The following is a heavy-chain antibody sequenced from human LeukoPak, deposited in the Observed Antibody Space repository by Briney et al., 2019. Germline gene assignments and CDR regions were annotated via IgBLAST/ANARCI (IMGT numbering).Heavy chain of an antibody. CDR3: ARLGGDLYCTSTRCLYDY. CDR1: GYRFTSYW. D-gene: IGHD2-2*01. CDR2: IYAGDSNT. V-gene: IGHV5-51*01. J-gene: IGHJ4*02. Sequence: GESLKISCKGSGYRFTSYWIGWVRRMPGKGLEWMGLIYAGDSNTRYRPSFQGQVTISVDKSISTAYLQWSSLKASDTAMYYCARLGGDLYCTSTRCLYDYWGQGTLVTVSP.